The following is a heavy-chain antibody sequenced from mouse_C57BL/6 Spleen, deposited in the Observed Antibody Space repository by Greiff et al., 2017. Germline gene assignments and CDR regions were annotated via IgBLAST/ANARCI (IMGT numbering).Heavy chain of an antibody. D-gene: IGHD1-1*01. Sequence: QVQLQPPGAELVRPGSSVKLSCKASGYTFTSYWMHWVKQRPIQGLEWIGNIDPSDSETHYNQKFKDKATLTVAKSSSTAYMQLSSLTSEDSAVYYCAREDYGSHFDSWGQGTTLTVSS. CDR3: AREDYGSHFDS. J-gene: IGHJ2*01. CDR2: IDPSDSET. CDR1: GYTFTSYW. V-gene: IGHV1-52*01.